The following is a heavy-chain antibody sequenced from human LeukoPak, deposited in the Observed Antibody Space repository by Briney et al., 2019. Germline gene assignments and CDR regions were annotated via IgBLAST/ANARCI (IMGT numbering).Heavy chain of an antibody. J-gene: IGHJ4*02. CDR1: GIYFSSHG. V-gene: IGHV3-23*01. Sequence: GGSLRLSCAASGIYFSSHGMNWVRQAPGKGLEWVSAISGSGGSTYYADSVKGRFTISRDNSKNMLYLQMNSLRAEDTAVYYCAKDTAVGGSPYYFEYWGQGTLVTVSS. CDR3: AKDTAVGGSPYYFEY. CDR2: ISGSGGST. D-gene: IGHD6-19*01.